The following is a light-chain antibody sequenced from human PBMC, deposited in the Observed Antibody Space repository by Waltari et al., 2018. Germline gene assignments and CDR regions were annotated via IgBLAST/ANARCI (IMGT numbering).Light chain of an antibody. CDR3: CSYAGRSIFGL. CDR1: SSDVGAYNY. Sequence: QSALTQPRSVSASPGQSVTISCTGSSSDVGAYNYVPWYQQHPGKAPKLIIYDVTDRPSGVPVRFSGSKSGNTASLTIAGLQSEDEADYYCCSYAGRSIFGLFGGGTKLTVL. CDR2: DVT. V-gene: IGLV2-11*01. J-gene: IGLJ2*01.